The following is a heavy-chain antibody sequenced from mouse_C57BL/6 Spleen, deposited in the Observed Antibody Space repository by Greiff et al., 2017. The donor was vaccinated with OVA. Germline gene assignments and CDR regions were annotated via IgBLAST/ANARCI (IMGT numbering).Heavy chain of an antibody. CDR1: GYAFSSSW. V-gene: IGHV1-82*01. CDR3: AREGGYDYDGWYFDV. Sequence: VKLMESGPELVKPGASVKISCKASGYAFSSSWMNWVKQRPGKGLEWIGRIYPGDGDTNYNGKFKGKATLTADKSSSTAYMQLSSLTSEDSAVYFCAREGGYDYDGWYFDVWGTGTTVTVSS. J-gene: IGHJ1*03. D-gene: IGHD2-4*01. CDR2: IYPGDGDT.